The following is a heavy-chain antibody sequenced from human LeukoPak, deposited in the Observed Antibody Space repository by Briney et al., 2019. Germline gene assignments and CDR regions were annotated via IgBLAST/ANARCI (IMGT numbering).Heavy chain of an antibody. CDR1: GYTFTSYY. CDR3: ARSYYDFWSGHFLDYYYYYMDV. J-gene: IGHJ6*03. CDR2: INPSGGRT. Sequence: ASVKVSCKASGYTFTSYYMHWVRQAPGQGLEWMGIINPSGGRTSYAQKFQGRVTMTRDMSTSTVYMELSSLRSEDTAVYYCARSYYDFWSGHFLDYYYYYMDVWGKGTTVTVSS. V-gene: IGHV1-46*01. D-gene: IGHD3-3*01.